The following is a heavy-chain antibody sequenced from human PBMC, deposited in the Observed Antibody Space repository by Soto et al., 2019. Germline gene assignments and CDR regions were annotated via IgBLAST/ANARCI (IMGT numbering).Heavy chain of an antibody. J-gene: IGHJ4*02. V-gene: IGHV3-53*02. D-gene: IGHD1-26*01. CDR3: ARGGGSYYDDYFDY. CDR1: GFTVSSNY. CDR2: IYSGGST. Sequence: EVQLVETGGGLIQPGGSLRLSCAASGFTVSSNYMSWVRQAPGKGLEWVSVIYSGGSTYYADSVKGRFTISRDNSKNTLYLQMKSLRAEETAVYYCARGGGSYYDDYFDYWGQGTLVTVSS.